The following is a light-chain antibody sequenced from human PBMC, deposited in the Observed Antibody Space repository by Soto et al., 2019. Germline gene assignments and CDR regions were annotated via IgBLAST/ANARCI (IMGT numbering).Light chain of an antibody. CDR3: QQYDSILGT. CDR1: PSISRW. Sequence: DIQMTQSPSTLSASVGDRVTITCRASPSISRWLAWYQQKPGKAPKFLIYDSSTLETGVPSRFSGSGSGTEFTLTISNLQPDDFATSYCQQYDSILGTFGPGTKVEIK. CDR2: DSS. V-gene: IGKV1-5*01. J-gene: IGKJ1*01.